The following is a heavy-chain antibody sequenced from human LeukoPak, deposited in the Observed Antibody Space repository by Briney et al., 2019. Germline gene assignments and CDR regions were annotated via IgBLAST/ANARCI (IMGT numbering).Heavy chain of an antibody. Sequence: PGRSLRLSCAASGFTFSSYAMHWVRQAPGKGLEWVAVIPYDGSNKYYADSVKGRFTISRDNSKNTLYLQMNSLRAEDTAVYYCARIPLFTIPFDHWGQGTLVTVSS. J-gene: IGHJ4*02. D-gene: IGHD3-9*01. V-gene: IGHV3-30-3*01. CDR3: ARIPLFTIPFDH. CDR1: GFTFSSYA. CDR2: IPYDGSNK.